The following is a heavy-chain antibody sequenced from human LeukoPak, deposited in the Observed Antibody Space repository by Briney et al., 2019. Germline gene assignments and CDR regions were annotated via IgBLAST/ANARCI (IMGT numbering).Heavy chain of an antibody. CDR3: ARGKDASGNLLDY. J-gene: IGHJ4*02. D-gene: IGHD3-10*01. CDR1: GFTVSSKY. V-gene: IGHV3-53*01. CDR2: LYAGGST. Sequence: GGSLRLSCAASGFTVSSKYMSWVRQAPGKGLEWFSVLYAGGSTYYADSVKGRFTISRDNSKNTLYLQMNSLRADDTAVYYCARGKDASGNLLDYWGQGTLITVSS.